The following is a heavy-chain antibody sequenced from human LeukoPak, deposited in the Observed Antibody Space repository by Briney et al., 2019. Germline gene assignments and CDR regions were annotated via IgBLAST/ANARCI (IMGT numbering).Heavy chain of an antibody. J-gene: IGHJ3*02. CDR3: AIRGVKDAFDI. CDR2: IYYSGST. D-gene: IGHD3-10*01. V-gene: IGHV4-59*01. CDR1: GGSISSYY. Sequence: SETLSLTCTVPGGSISSYYWSWIRQPPGKGLEWIGYIYYSGSTNYNPSLKSRVTISVDTSKNQFSLKLSSVTAADTAVYYCAIRGVKDAFDIWGQGTMVTVSS.